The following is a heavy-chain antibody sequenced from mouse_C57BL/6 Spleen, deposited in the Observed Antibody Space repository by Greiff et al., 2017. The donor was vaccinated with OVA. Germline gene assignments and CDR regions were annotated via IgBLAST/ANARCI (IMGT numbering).Heavy chain of an antibody. D-gene: IGHD2-13*01. CDR2: ISYDGSN. Sequence: ESGPGLVKPSQSLSLTCSVTGYSITSGYYWNWIRQFPGNKLEWMGYISYDGSNNYNPSLKNRISITRDTSKNQFFLKLNSVTTEDTATYYCARVGDDYVWYFDVWGTGTTVTVSS. V-gene: IGHV3-6*01. CDR1: GYSITSGYY. J-gene: IGHJ1*03. CDR3: ARVGDDYVWYFDV.